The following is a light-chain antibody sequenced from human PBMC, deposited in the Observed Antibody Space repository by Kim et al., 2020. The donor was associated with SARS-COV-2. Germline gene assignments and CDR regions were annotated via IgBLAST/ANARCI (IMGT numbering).Light chain of an antibody. CDR2: GAS. V-gene: IGKV1-9*01. Sequence: IQLNQSPSSLSASVGDSVTITCRASQDMRNSLAWYQQKPGKVPKLLIYGASTLQSGVPLRFSGSGSGTDFTLTISSLQPEDFATYYCQQLNSYSLTFGGGTKVDIK. J-gene: IGKJ4*01. CDR3: QQLNSYSLT. CDR1: QDMRNS.